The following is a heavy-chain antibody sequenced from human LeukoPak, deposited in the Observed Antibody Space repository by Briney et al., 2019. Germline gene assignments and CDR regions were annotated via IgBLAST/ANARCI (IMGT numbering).Heavy chain of an antibody. V-gene: IGHV3-74*01. Sequence: GGSLRLSCAASGFTFSSYWMHWVRQAPGKGLVWVSRINSDGSSTSYADSVKGRFTISRDNAKNTLYLQMNSLRAEDTAVYYCAREERAVAGVDYWGQGTLVTVSS. CDR1: GFTFSSYW. CDR3: AREERAVAGVDY. CDR2: INSDGSST. D-gene: IGHD6-19*01. J-gene: IGHJ4*02.